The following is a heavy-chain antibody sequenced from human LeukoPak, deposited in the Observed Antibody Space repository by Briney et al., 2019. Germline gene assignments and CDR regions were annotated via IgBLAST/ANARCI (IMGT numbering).Heavy chain of an antibody. D-gene: IGHD3-16*02. CDR1: GGSISSRN. Sequence: LTCGVSGGSISSRNWWSWVRQPPGKGLEWVSYISSSGTTIHYADSVKGRFTISRDNAKNSVYLQMNSLRVEDTAVYYCARVRYQTADYWGQGTLVTVSS. CDR3: ARVRYQTADY. CDR2: ISSSGTTI. V-gene: IGHV3-48*03. J-gene: IGHJ4*02.